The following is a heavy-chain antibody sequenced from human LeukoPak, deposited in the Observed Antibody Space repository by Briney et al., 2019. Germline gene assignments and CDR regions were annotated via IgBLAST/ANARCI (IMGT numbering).Heavy chain of an antibody. D-gene: IGHD3-10*01. CDR3: ASSLRGGTYYYYYGMDV. CDR2: IIPIFGTA. Sequence: SVKVSCKASGGTFSSYAISWVRQAPGQGLEWMGGIIPIFGTANYAQKFQGRVTITADESTSTAYMELSSLRSDDTAVYYCASSLRGGTYYYYYGMDVWGQGTTVTVSS. V-gene: IGHV1-69*13. CDR1: GGTFSSYA. J-gene: IGHJ6*02.